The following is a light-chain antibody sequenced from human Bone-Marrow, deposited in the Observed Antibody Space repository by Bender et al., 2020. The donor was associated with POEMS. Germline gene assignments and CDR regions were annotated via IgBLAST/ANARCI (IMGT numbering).Light chain of an antibody. CDR1: NSNIGSNS. Sequence: QSVLTQPPSASGTPGQRVTISCSGSNSNIGSNSVFWYQQLPGTAPKLLIYTNNQRPSGVSNRFSGSKSGTSASLAITGLQAEDEGDYYCQSYDNSLGGWVFGGGTKLTVL. CDR2: TNN. CDR3: QSYDNSLGGWV. V-gene: IGLV1-47*01. J-gene: IGLJ3*02.